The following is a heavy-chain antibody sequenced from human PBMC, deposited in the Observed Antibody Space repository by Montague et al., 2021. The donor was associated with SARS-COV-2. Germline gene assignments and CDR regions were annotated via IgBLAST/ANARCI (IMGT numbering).Heavy chain of an antibody. CDR3: ARTTWLRGYFDL. CDR1: GGSIRSSSYY. D-gene: IGHD5-12*01. CDR2: IYYSGST. Sequence: SETLSLTCTVSGGSIRSSSYYWGWIRQPPGKGLECIGSIYYSGSTYYNPSLKSQVTMSVDTSKNHFSLKLSSVTAADTAVYYCARTTWLRGYFDLWGRGTLVTVSS. V-gene: IGHV4-39*07. J-gene: IGHJ2*01.